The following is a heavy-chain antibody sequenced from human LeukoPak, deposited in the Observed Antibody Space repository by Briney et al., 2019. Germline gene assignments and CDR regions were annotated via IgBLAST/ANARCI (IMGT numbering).Heavy chain of an antibody. CDR3: ARRGGYGDSYWYFDL. Sequence: GGSLRLSCTASGFTFNSYSMNWVRQAPGKGLEWVSYISSSSRTKYYADSVKGRFTISRDNAKNSLYLQMSSLRAEDTAVYYCARRGGYGDSYWYFDLWGRGTLVTVSS. CDR2: ISSSSRTK. CDR1: GFTFNSYS. J-gene: IGHJ2*01. D-gene: IGHD4-17*01. V-gene: IGHV3-48*01.